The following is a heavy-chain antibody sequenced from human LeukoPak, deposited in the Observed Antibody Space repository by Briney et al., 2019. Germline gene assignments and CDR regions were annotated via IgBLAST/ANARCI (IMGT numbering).Heavy chain of an antibody. D-gene: IGHD6-19*01. V-gene: IGHV4-34*01. CDR1: GGSFSNDY. J-gene: IGHJ3*02. CDR3: ARDQARWLVHNSAFDI. CDR2: INHSGSA. Sequence: SETLCLTCAVYGGSFSNDYGSWIRQPPGKGLGWIGEINHSGSANYNPSLKSRVTISVDTSKNQFSLKLSSVTAADTAVYYCARDQARWLVHNSAFDIWGQGTMVTVSS.